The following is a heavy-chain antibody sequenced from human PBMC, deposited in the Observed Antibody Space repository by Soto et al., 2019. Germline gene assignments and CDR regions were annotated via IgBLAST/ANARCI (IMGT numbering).Heavy chain of an antibody. D-gene: IGHD4-17*01. V-gene: IGHV3-30-3*01. J-gene: IGHJ6*02. CDR1: GFIFRSYA. CDR3: ARARGYGGNVLYYSYDLDV. CDR2: VSFDGNNK. Sequence: QGQLVESGGGVVQPGRSLRLSCVASGFIFRSYAMQWVRQAPAKGLEWVAVVSFDGNNKYYADSVKGRFSISRDNSKNTLYLQMNRLRVEDTAVYYCARARGYGGNVLYYSYDLDVWGQGTTVTVSS.